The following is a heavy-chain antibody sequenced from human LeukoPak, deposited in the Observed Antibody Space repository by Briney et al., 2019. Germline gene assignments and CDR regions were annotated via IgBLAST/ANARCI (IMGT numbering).Heavy chain of an antibody. D-gene: IGHD6-19*01. CDR1: GLIFSKYW. J-gene: IGHJ4*02. V-gene: IGHV3-7*01. CDR2: INPDGSEK. Sequence: GGSLRLSCAASGLIFSKYWMTWVRQAPGKGLEWVASINPDGSEKYYLDSVKGRSSISRDNARNSVYLQMNSLRDDDTSVYYCARDASALHWGRGTLVTVSS. CDR3: ARDASALH.